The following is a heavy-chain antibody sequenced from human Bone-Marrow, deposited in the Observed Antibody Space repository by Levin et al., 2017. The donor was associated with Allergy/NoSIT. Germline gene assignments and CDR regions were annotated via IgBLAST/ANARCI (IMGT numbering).Heavy chain of an antibody. CDR2: INWNGDST. D-gene: IGHD3-10*02. Sequence: GGSLRLSCAASGFKFEDYGMTWVRQVPGQGLEWVSSINWNGDSTHYGDSVRGRFTISRDNAKNSLYLQVNSLRAEDTALYYCARRRVSVVVQGYYFYMDVWGKGTPVTVSS. V-gene: IGHV3-20*04. J-gene: IGHJ6*03. CDR1: GFKFEDYG. CDR3: ARRRVSVVVQGYYFYMDV.